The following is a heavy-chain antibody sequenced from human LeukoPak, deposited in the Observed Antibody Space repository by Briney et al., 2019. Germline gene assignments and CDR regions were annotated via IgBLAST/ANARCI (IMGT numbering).Heavy chain of an antibody. CDR2: IKQDASDK. J-gene: IGHJ4*02. CDR3: VRDPVDY. V-gene: IGHV3-7*01. Sequence: PGGSLRLSCLASGFTFTNYWMSWVRQAAGKGLEWVASIKQDASDKYYVDSVKGRFTISRDNAKNSLFLQMISLRAEDTALYYCVRDPVDYWGQGILVTVSS. CDR1: GFTFTNYW.